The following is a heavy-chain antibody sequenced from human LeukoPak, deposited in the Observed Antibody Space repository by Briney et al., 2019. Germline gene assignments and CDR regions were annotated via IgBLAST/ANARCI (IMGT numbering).Heavy chain of an antibody. Sequence: PSETLSLTCAVSGYSISSGYYWGWIRQPPGKGLEWIGSIYYSGSTYYNPSLKSRVTISVDTSKNQFSLKLSSVTAADTAVYYCATLTTVVTAYYFDYWGQGTLVTVSS. CDR3: ATLTTVVTAYYFDY. D-gene: IGHD4-23*01. CDR2: IYYSGST. V-gene: IGHV4-38-2*01. CDR1: GYSISSGYY. J-gene: IGHJ4*02.